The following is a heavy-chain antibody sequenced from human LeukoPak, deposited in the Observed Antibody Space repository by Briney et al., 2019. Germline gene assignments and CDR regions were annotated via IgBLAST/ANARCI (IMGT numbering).Heavy chain of an antibody. D-gene: IGHD3-3*01. CDR3: ARDWRLDWFDP. V-gene: IGHV3-7*01. Sequence: GGSLRLSWAGSGFTFSRYWMRWVREAPGKGLEWVAILKQDGSEKYYVDSVKGRFTISRDNAKNSLYLQMNSLRIEDTAVYYCARDWRLDWFDPWGQGTLVTVSS. CDR2: LKQDGSEK. CDR1: GFTFSRYW. J-gene: IGHJ5*02.